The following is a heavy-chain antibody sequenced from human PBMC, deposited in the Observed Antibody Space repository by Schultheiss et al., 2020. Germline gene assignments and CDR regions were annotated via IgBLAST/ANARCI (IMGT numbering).Heavy chain of an antibody. Sequence: ASVKVSCKASGYTFTSYDINWVRQATGQGLEWMGWMNPNSGNTGYAQKFQGRVTMTRNTSISTAYMELSSLRSEDTAVYYCARVPSLPSLYYYYYGMDVWGQGTTVTVSS. V-gene: IGHV1-8*01. CDR3: ARVPSLPSLYYYYYGMDV. CDR1: GYTFTSYD. CDR2: MNPNSGNT. J-gene: IGHJ6*02.